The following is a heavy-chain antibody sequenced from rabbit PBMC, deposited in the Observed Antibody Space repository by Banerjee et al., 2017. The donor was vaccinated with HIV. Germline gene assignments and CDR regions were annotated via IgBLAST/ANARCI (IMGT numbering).Heavy chain of an antibody. V-gene: IGHV1S45*01. J-gene: IGHJ4*01. Sequence: QEQLEESGGDLVKPEGSLTLSCTASGFSFSNKYVMCWVRQAPGKGLEWIGCINTSSGNTVYASWAKGRFTISKTSSTTVTLQMTSLIAADTATYFCARDGTAYAGYGYAGFNLWGPGTLVTVS. CDR1: GFSFSNKYV. CDR3: ARDGTAYAGYGYAGFNL. D-gene: IGHD6-1*01. CDR2: INTSSGNT.